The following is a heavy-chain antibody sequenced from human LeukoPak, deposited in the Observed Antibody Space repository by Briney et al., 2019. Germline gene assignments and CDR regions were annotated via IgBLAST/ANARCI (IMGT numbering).Heavy chain of an antibody. J-gene: IGHJ4*02. CDR3: ANDYRSGSFHDF. V-gene: IGHV3-74*01. CDR2: IKCEGSYT. D-gene: IGHD3-10*01. CDR1: GFTFSPYW. Sequence: GESLRLSCAASGFTFSPYWIHWVRQAPGKGLVWVSRIKCEGSYTNYADSVRGRFTISRDSAKNTVYLQMNTLRAEDTAVYYCANDYRSGSFHDFWGQGTLVTVSS.